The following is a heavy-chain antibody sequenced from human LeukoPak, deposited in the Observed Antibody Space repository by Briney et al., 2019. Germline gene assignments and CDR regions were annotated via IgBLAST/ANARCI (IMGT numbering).Heavy chain of an antibody. Sequence: SGPTLLYPTQTLTLTCTFSGFSLSTSGMGVSWIRQPPGMALESLSPMDWHDDEYSSTSLKTRLTISKDTSQNQEVLTMTNMDPVDTATYYCARTTYYYDSSGYYYVDYWGQGTLVTVSS. J-gene: IGHJ4*02. CDR1: GFSLSTSGMG. CDR2: MDWHDDE. D-gene: IGHD3-22*01. CDR3: ARTTYYYDSSGYYYVDY. V-gene: IGHV2-70*01.